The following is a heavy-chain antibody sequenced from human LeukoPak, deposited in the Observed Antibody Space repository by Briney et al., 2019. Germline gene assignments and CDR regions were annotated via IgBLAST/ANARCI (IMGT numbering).Heavy chain of an antibody. J-gene: IGHJ4*02. CDR3: ARRIPATASGLDY. CDR2: ISGSGDYT. D-gene: IGHD2-2*01. V-gene: IGHV3-23*01. Sequence: GGSLRLSCAASGFTFSSYALSWVRQAPGKGLEWVSTISGSGDYTYYADSVKGRFTISRDNSKNTLYLQMNRLSAEDTAVYYCARRIPATASGLDYRGQGTLVTVSS. CDR1: GFTFSSYA.